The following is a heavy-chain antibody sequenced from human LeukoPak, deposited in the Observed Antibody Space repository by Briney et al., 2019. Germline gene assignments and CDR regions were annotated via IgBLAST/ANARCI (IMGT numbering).Heavy chain of an antibody. Sequence: NPSETLSLTCTVSGGSISSGGYYWSWIRQHPGKGLEWIAYIYYTGSTYYNPSLKSRLTISADTSKNHFSLRLSSMTAADTAVYYCARVPSVIDAFDIWGQGTMVTVSS. CDR2: IYYTGST. CDR3: ARVPSVIDAFDI. CDR1: GGSISSGGYY. J-gene: IGHJ3*02. V-gene: IGHV4-31*03. D-gene: IGHD2-21*01.